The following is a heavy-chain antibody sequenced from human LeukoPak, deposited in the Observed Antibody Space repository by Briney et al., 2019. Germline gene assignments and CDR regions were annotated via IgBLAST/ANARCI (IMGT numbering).Heavy chain of an antibody. Sequence: SETLSLTCTVSGGSISSYYWSWIRQPAGKGLEWIGRIYTSGSTNYNPSLKSRVTMSVDTSKNQFSLKLSSVTAADTAVYYCARDYYDSSGYWSLNYYYYYMDVWGKGTTVTVSS. CDR1: GGSISSYY. V-gene: IGHV4-4*07. CDR3: ARDYYDSSGYWSLNYYYYYMDV. CDR2: IYTSGST. D-gene: IGHD3-22*01. J-gene: IGHJ6*03.